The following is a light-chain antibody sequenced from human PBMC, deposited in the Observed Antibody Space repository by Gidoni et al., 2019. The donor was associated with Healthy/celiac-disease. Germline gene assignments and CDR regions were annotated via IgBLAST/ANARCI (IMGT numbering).Light chain of an antibody. J-gene: IGKJ4*01. Sequence: IQLNQSPSSLSASVGDRVTITCRASPGISSYVAWYQQKPGKAPKLLIYAASTLQSGVPSRFSGSGSGTDFTLTISSLQPEDFASYSFHQLNRYPPRALTFGGXTKVEIK. CDR2: AAS. V-gene: IGKV1-9*01. CDR3: HQLNRYPPRALT. CDR1: PGISSY.